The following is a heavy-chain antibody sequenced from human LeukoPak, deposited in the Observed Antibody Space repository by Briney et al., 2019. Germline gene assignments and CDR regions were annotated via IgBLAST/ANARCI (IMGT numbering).Heavy chain of an antibody. V-gene: IGHV3-30*03. D-gene: IGHD6-19*01. CDR3: ARVGLDNTGWHINWFDP. J-gene: IGHJ5*02. Sequence: GGSLRLSCAASGFTFTDFGMYWVRQAPGKGLEWVAVISYHGNNKYYVDSVKGRFTISRDNAKNSLFLQMNSLRAEDTAIYYCARVGLDNTGWHINWFDPWGQGTLVTVSP. CDR1: GFTFTDFG. CDR2: ISYHGNNK.